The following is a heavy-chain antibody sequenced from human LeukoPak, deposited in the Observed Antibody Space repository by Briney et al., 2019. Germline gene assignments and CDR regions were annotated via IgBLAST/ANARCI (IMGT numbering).Heavy chain of an antibody. V-gene: IGHV3-23*01. J-gene: IGHJ6*02. CDR3: ARGDKIRGIVNYHGMDV. CDR1: GLTFSNNA. D-gene: IGHD3-10*01. CDR2: ITGDGGTT. Sequence: PGGSLSVSCAASGLTFSNNAMNWVRQAPGKGLEWVSVITGDGGTTDYADSVKGRFTISRDNAKNSLYLQMNSLRAEDTALYYCARGDKIRGIVNYHGMDVWGQGTTVTVSS.